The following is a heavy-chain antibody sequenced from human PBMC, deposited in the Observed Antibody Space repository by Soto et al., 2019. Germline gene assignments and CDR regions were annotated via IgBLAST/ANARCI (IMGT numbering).Heavy chain of an antibody. J-gene: IGHJ4*02. D-gene: IGHD3-10*01. CDR3: ARVRDGSGSLDY. Sequence: QVQLVESGGGVVQPGRSLRLSCAASGFTFSSYGMHWVRQAPGKGLEWVAVIWYDGSNKYYADSVKGRFTISRDNSKNTLYLQMNSLRADDTAVYYCARVRDGSGSLDYWGQGTLVTVSS. CDR2: IWYDGSNK. V-gene: IGHV3-33*01. CDR1: GFTFSSYG.